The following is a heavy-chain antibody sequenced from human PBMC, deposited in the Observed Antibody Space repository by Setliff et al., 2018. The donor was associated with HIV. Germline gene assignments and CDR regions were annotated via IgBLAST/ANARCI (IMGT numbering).Heavy chain of an antibody. Sequence: ASVKVSCKASGYTFTSYGISWVRQAPGQGLEWMGWISAYNGNTNYAQKLQGRVTITRETSASIAYMELSSLRSEDTAVYYCARSAYCGGDCYSFWDYWGQGTLVTVSS. V-gene: IGHV1-18*01. CDR3: ARSAYCGGDCYSFWDY. D-gene: IGHD2-21*01. CDR2: ISAYNGNT. J-gene: IGHJ4*02. CDR1: GYTFTSYG.